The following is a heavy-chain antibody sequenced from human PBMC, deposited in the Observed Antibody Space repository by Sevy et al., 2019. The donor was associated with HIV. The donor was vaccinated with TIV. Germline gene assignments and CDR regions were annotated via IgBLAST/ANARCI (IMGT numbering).Heavy chain of an antibody. Sequence: GGSLRLSCEASGFPFSSHWMHWVRQGPGQGLVWVSGINSDDTSIPYADSVKGRVTISRDNVKNTLYLQMSRLRAEDTALYYCARGSGVAFDYWGQGTLVTVSS. J-gene: IGHJ4*02. D-gene: IGHD3-10*01. CDR1: GFPFSSHW. CDR3: ARGSGVAFDY. CDR2: INSDDTSI. V-gene: IGHV3-74*01.